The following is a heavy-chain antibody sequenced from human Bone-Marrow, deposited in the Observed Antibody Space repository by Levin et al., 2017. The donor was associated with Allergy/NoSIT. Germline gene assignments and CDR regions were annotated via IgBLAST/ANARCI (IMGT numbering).Heavy chain of an antibody. Sequence: GESLKISCAASGILFSSYDMNWVRQAPGKGLEWVSSISAGGKYIYYADLVKGRFTISRDNAKNSSFLQMNSLRAEDTAVYSCASWEMYHYDRSAFDYFYYAMDVWGQGTTVTVSS. V-gene: IGHV3-21*01. J-gene: IGHJ6*02. D-gene: IGHD3-22*01. CDR2: ISAGGKYI. CDR3: ASWEMYHYDRSAFDYFYYAMDV. CDR1: GILFSSYD.